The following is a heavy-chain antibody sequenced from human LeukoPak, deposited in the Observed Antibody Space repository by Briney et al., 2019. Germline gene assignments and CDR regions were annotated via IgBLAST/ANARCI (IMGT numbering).Heavy chain of an antibody. J-gene: IGHJ4*02. CDR2: ISYDGSKE. CDR3: AKDFCTGGSCNFFDS. Sequence: GSLRLSCVASGISLSLYGVHWVRQAPGRGLNWVALISYDGSKEYFADSVKGQFTISRDNSKNTVYLQMNSLRVDDTAVYFCAKDFCTGGSCNFFDSWGQGTLVTVSS. D-gene: IGHD2-8*02. CDR1: GISLSLYG. V-gene: IGHV3-30*18.